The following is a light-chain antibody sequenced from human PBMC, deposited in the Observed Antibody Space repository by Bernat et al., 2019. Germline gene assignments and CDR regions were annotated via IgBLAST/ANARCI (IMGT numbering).Light chain of an antibody. J-gene: IGKJ2*02. V-gene: IGKV1-39*01. CDR1: QSISSY. CDR2: AAS. CDR3: QQSYSTPQCT. Sequence: DIQMTQSPSSLSASVGDRVTITCRASQSISSYLNWYQQKPGKAPKLLIYAASSLQSGVPSRFSGSGSGTDFTLTISSLQPEDFATYYCQQSYSTPQCTFGQGPSWRSN.